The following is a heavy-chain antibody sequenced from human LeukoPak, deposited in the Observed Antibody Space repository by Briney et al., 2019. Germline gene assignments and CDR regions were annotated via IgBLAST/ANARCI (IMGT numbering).Heavy chain of an antibody. CDR3: ARARYGQQLVRDRKYYSYGMDV. CDR1: GGSISSYY. Sequence: SETLSLTCTVSGGSISSYYWSWIRQPPGKGLEWIGYIYYSGSTNYNPSLKSRVTISVDTSKNQFSLKLSSVTAADTAVYYCARARYGQQLVRDRKYYSYGMDVWGQGTTVTVSS. V-gene: IGHV4-59*01. D-gene: IGHD6-13*01. J-gene: IGHJ6*02. CDR2: IYYSGST.